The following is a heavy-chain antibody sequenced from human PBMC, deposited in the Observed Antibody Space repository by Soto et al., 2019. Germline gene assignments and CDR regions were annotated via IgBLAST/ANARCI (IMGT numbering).Heavy chain of an antibody. CDR2: INPFDDST. CDR3: AREEMPTVNNYYYYMDV. D-gene: IGHD4-4*01. J-gene: IGHJ6*03. Sequence: KVSCKASGYTFTSYYIHWVRQAPGQGLEWMGVINPFDDSTIYAQRFQGRVTMTSDTSTSTVFMEVSSLRSEDTAVYHCAREEMPTVNNYYYYMDVWGKGTTVTVSS. V-gene: IGHV1-46*03. CDR1: GYTFTSYY.